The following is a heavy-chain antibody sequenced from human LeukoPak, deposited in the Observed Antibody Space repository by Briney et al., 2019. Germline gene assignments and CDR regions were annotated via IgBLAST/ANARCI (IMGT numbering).Heavy chain of an antibody. CDR1: GGSFSGYY. J-gene: IGHJ4*02. CDR3: ARGKSGWYRY. CDR2: INHSGST. V-gene: IGHV4-34*01. Sequence: SETLSLTCAVYGGSFSGYYWSWIRQPPGKGLEWIGEINHSGSTNYNPSLKSRVTISVDTSKSQFSLKLSSVTAADTAVYYCARGKSGWYRYWGQGTLVTVSS. D-gene: IGHD6-19*01.